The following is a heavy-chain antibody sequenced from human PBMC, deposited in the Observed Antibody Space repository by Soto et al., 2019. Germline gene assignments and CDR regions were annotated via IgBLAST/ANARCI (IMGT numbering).Heavy chain of an antibody. D-gene: IGHD3-10*01. CDR1: GRTFSRFA. V-gene: IGHV3-23*01. CDR3: AKDKGPGSYTNWCFDV. CDR2: IHGSGAIT. Sequence: EVQVLQSGGGLVQPGGSLRLSCAASGRTFSRFAMSWVRQAPGKGLEWVATIHGSGAITNYADSVRGRFTISRDNSKDTMYLQLNTLRVEDTAVDYCAKDKGPGSYTNWCFDVWGRGTLVTVSS. J-gene: IGHJ2*01.